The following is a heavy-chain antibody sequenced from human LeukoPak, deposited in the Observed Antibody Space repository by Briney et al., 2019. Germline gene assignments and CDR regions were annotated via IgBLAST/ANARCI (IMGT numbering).Heavy chain of an antibody. CDR1: GFTFDDYA. Sequence: PGGSLRLSCAASGFTFDDYAMHWVRQPPGKGLEWIGYIYYSGSTNYNPSLKSRVTLSVDTSKNQFSLKLSSVIAADTAVYYCARSGYCSGGSCYSLYHYGMDVWGQGTTVTVSS. CDR2: IYYSGST. J-gene: IGHJ6*02. V-gene: IGHV4-59*01. CDR3: ARSGYCSGGSCYSLYHYGMDV. D-gene: IGHD2-15*01.